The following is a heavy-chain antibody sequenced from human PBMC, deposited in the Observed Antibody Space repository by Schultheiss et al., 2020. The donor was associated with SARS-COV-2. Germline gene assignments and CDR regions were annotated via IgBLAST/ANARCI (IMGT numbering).Heavy chain of an antibody. CDR1: GFTFSTYE. D-gene: IGHD5-18*01. Sequence: GGSLRLSCAASGFTFSTYEMNWVRQAPGKGLEWVSYISSSYIYYADSVRGRFTISRDNAKNSLYLQMNSLRAEDTAVYYCARDENKIVDTAMVDPFDYWGQGTLVTVSS. CDR3: ARDENKIVDTAMVDPFDY. V-gene: IGHV3-21*05. J-gene: IGHJ4*02. CDR2: ISSSYI.